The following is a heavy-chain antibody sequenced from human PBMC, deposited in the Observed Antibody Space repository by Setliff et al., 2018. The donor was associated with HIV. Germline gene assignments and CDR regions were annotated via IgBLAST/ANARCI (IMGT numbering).Heavy chain of an antibody. V-gene: IGHV3-53*01. Sequence: PGESLSLSCAASGFTVSTNYMSWVRQAPGKGLEWVSVICGGVNTDYADSVKGRFTVSRDNSKYTLYLQMNSMRAEDTAMDLCARVFKEGSGWPFDYWGQGTLVTVSS. D-gene: IGHD6-19*01. CDR1: GFTVSTNY. CDR2: ICGGVNT. J-gene: IGHJ4*02. CDR3: ARVFKEGSGWPFDY.